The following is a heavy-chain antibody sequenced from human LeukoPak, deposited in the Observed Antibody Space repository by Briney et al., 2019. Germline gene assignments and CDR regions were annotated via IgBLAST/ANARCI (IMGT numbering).Heavy chain of an antibody. CDR1: GFTFSSYS. J-gene: IGHJ4*02. CDR2: ISTTGSTI. V-gene: IGHV3-48*02. Sequence: GGSLRLSCAASGFTFSSYSMNWVRQAPGKGLEWVSYISTTGSTIYYADSVKGRFTISRDNAKSSPFLQMNSLRDEDTAVYYCASRFDYWGQGTLVTVSS. CDR3: ASRFDY.